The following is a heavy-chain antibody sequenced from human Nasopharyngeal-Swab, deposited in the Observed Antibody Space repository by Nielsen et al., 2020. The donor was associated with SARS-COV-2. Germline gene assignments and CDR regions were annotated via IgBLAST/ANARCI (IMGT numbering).Heavy chain of an antibody. Sequence: SVKVSCKASGGTFSSYAISWVRQAPGQGLEWMGGIIPIFGTANYAQKFQGRVTIAADESTSTAYMELSSLRSEDTAVYYCARPGGQQLANDYYYGMDVWGQGTTVTVSS. J-gene: IGHJ6*02. D-gene: IGHD6-13*01. V-gene: IGHV1-69*13. CDR3: ARPGGQQLANDYYYGMDV. CDR1: GGTFSSYA. CDR2: IIPIFGTA.